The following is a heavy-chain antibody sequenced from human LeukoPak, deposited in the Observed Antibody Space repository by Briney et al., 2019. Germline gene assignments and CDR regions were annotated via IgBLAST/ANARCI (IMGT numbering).Heavy chain of an antibody. Sequence: SETLSLTCAVSGGSISSYYWSWIRQPPGKGLEWIGYIYYSGSTNYNPSLKSRVTMSVDTSKNQFSLKLSSVTAADTAVYYCARGITFGEFDYWGQGTLVTVSS. J-gene: IGHJ4*02. D-gene: IGHD3-16*01. CDR1: GGSISSYY. CDR2: IYYSGST. V-gene: IGHV4-59*01. CDR3: ARGITFGEFDY.